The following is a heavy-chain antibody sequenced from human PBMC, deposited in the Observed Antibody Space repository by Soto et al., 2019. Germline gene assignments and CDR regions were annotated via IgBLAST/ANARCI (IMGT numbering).Heavy chain of an antibody. V-gene: IGHV3-48*03. J-gene: IGHJ4*02. D-gene: IGHD6-19*01. CDR1: GFTFSSYE. Sequence: EVQLVESGGGLVQPGGSPRLSCAASGFTFSSYEMNWVRQAPGKGLEWVSYISSSGSTIYYADSVKGRFTISRDNAKNSLYLQMNSLRAEDTAVYYCARDSRSGWYPGEFDYWGQGTLVTVSS. CDR3: ARDSRSGWYPGEFDY. CDR2: ISSSGSTI.